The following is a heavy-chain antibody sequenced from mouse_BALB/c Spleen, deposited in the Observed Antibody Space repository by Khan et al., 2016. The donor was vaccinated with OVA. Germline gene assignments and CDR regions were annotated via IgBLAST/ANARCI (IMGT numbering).Heavy chain of an antibody. CDR2: INPRSGYT. D-gene: IGHD2-14*01. J-gene: IGHJ4*01. CDR3: AKRTTGDALDY. Sequence: QVQLKQSGAELARPGASVKMSCKASGYSFTSHTMHWVKQRPGQGLEWIGYINPRSGYTNYNQKFNDKATLTADKSSSTAYMQLSSLTSEDSAVYYGAKRTTGDALDYWGQGTSVTVSS. V-gene: IGHV1-4*01. CDR1: GYSFTSHT.